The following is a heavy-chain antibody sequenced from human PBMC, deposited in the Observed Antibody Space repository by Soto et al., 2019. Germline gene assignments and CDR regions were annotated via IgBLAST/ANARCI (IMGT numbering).Heavy chain of an antibody. Sequence: QVQLVQSGAEVKKPGSSVKVACKVSGDTFSNYVINWVRQAPGQGLELMGAIVPIFRTANYAQKFQGRVTITADEFTITAYMELSGLRSDDTATYYCARDTSAPGTLREDASDNWGQGTLVTVSS. V-gene: IGHV1-69*12. D-gene: IGHD6-13*01. CDR1: GDTFSNYV. CDR2: IVPIFRTA. J-gene: IGHJ3*02. CDR3: ARDTSAPGTLREDASDN.